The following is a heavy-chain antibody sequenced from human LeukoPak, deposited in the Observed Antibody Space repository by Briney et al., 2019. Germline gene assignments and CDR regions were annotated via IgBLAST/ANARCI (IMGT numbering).Heavy chain of an antibody. D-gene: IGHD6-19*01. V-gene: IGHV3-30-3*01. CDR1: GHTLSSYA. Sequence: GGPLRLSCAAAGHTLSSYAMHWVRQAPGKGPEWGAVISYDGSNKYYADSVKGRVTISRDNSKNTLYLQMNSLRAEDTAVYYCARERIAVAGTLTDWGQGTLVTVSS. CDR3: ARERIAVAGTLTD. CDR2: ISYDGSNK. J-gene: IGHJ4*02.